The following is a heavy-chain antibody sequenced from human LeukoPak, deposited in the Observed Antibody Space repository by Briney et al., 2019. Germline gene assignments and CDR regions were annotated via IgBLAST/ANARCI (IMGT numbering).Heavy chain of an antibody. D-gene: IGHD6-19*01. Sequence: ASVQVTCQASRYIFTSYDINWVRQATGQGLEWMGWMNPNSGNTGYAQKFQGRVTMTRNTSISTAYMELSSLRSEDTAVYYCARISQAGGTGIGYWGQGTLVTVSS. CDR1: RYIFTSYD. CDR3: ARISQAGGTGIGY. V-gene: IGHV1-8*01. J-gene: IGHJ4*02. CDR2: MNPNSGNT.